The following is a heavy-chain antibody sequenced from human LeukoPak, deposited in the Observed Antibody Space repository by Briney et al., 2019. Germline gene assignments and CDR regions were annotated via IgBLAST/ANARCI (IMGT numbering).Heavy chain of an antibody. J-gene: IGHJ6*02. Sequence: GGSLRLSCAASGFTVSSNYMSWVRQAPGKGLEWVSVIYSGGSTYYADSVKGRFTISRDNSKNTLYLQMNSLRAEDTAVYYCARDRSSYDILTGCGMDVWGQGTTVTVSS. D-gene: IGHD3-9*01. CDR3: ARDRSSYDILTGCGMDV. V-gene: IGHV3-53*01. CDR1: GFTVSSNY. CDR2: IYSGGST.